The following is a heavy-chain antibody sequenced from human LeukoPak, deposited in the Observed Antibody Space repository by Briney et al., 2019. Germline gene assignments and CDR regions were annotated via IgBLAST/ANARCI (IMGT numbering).Heavy chain of an antibody. CDR2: INWNGGST. CDR3: ARDFRHYDFWSGYLVNYYYYYYMDV. D-gene: IGHD3-3*01. CDR1: GFTFDDYG. V-gene: IGHV3-20*04. Sequence: GGSLRLSCAASGFTFDDYGMSWVRQAPGKGLEWVSGINWNGGSTGYADSVKGRFTISRDNAKNSLYLQMNSLRAEDTALYYCARDFRHYDFWSGYLVNYYYYYYMDVWGKGTTVTVSS. J-gene: IGHJ6*03.